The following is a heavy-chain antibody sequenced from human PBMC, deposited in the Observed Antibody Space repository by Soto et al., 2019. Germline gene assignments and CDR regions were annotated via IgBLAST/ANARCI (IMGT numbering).Heavy chain of an antibody. CDR2: IIPIFGTA. CDR1: GGTFSSYA. CDR3: AREGATDYYYSIGLGGGPMLY. J-gene: IGHJ4*02. Sequence: QVQLVQSGAEVKKPGSSVKVSCKASGGTFSSYAISWVRQAPGQGLEWMGGIIPIFGTANYAQKFQGRVTITADESTSTAFMELSSLRSEDTAVYYCAREGATDYYYSIGLGGGPMLYWGQGTLVTVSS. D-gene: IGHD3-22*01. V-gene: IGHV1-69*01.